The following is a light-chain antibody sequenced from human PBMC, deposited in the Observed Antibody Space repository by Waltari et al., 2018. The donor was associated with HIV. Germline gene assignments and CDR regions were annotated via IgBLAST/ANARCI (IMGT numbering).Light chain of an antibody. Sequence: DFVMTQSPDSLTMSLGERAIIRCQSSQSVLNISKNKSCLPWFQQKQRRPPKLLIYWASTRESGVPDLFSGSGSGTNFTLTISSLQAEDVALYYCQQCFNVPFTFGQGTNLEI. CDR2: WAS. CDR1: QSVLNISKNKSC. CDR3: QQCFNVPFT. V-gene: IGKV4-1*01. J-gene: IGKJ2*01.